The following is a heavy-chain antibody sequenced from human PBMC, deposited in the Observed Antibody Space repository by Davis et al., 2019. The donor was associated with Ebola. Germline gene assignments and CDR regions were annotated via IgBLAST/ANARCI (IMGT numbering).Heavy chain of an antibody. CDR3: VKDVEDYGDLHDAFDV. CDR1: GFNFRSYG. D-gene: IGHD4-17*01. Sequence: LSLTCAASGFNFRSYGMHWVRQAPDKGLEWVAVIWYDGSRKYYGDSVKGRFTISRDNSKNTLYLQMNSLRAEDTAVYYCVKDVEDYGDLHDAFDVWGQGTMVTVSS. J-gene: IGHJ3*01. V-gene: IGHV3-33*06. CDR2: IWYDGSRK.